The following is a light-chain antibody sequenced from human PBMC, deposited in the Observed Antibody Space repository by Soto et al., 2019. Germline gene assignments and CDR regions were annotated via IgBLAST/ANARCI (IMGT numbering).Light chain of an antibody. CDR1: SGSIANNF. J-gene: IGLJ2*01. Sequence: NFMLTQPHSVSESPGKTVTISCTRSSGSIANNFVQWYQQRPGSSPTTVIYEDKQRPSGVPDRFSGSIDSSSNSASLTISGLKTEDEADYYCQSYDSNTVVFGGGTKLTVL. CDR2: EDK. CDR3: QSYDSNTVV. V-gene: IGLV6-57*01.